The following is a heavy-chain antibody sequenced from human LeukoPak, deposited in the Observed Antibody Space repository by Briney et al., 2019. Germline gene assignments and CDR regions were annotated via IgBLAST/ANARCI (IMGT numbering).Heavy chain of an antibody. CDR3: ARAARIPSSPTYCSSTSCYTGDY. CDR2: INPNSGGT. D-gene: IGHD2-2*02. J-gene: IGHJ4*02. V-gene: IGHV1-2*02. Sequence: ASVKVSCKASGYTFTGYYMHWVRQAPGQGLEWMGWINPNSGGTNYAQKFQGRVTMTRDTSISTAYMELSRLRSDDTAVYYCARAARIPSSPTYCSSTSCYTGDYWGQGTLVTVSS. CDR1: GYTFTGYY.